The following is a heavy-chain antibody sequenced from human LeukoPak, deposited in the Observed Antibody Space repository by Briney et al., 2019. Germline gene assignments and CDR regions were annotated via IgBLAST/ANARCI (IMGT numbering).Heavy chain of an antibody. V-gene: IGHV4-34*01. CDR2: INHRGST. Sequence: SETLSLTCGVYGGSFSGYYWTWIRQPPGKGLEWIGDINHRGSTNYNPSLGSRLTLSLDTSKNQFSLKLTSVTAADTAVYFCARGNSGYYFDPSGYYGDNYYYYMDVWGKGTTVTVSS. CDR1: GGSFSGYY. CDR3: ARGNSGYYFDPSGYYGDNYYYYMDV. D-gene: IGHD3-22*01. J-gene: IGHJ6*03.